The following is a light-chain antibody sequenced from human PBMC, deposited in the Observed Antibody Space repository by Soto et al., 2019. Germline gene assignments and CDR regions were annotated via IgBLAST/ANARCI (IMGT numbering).Light chain of an antibody. V-gene: IGKV1-5*03. J-gene: IGKJ1*01. Sequence: DIQMTQSPSALSASVGDRVTITCRASQSISSWLAWYQQKPGKAPKLLIYKASRLHSGVSSRFSGSESGTEFTLTISSLQSEDFAVYYCQQYNNWPRTFGQGTKVDIK. CDR1: QSISSW. CDR3: QQYNNWPRT. CDR2: KAS.